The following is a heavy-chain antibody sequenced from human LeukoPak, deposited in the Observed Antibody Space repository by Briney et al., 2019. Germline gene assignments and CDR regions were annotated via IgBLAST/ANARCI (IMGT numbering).Heavy chain of an antibody. V-gene: IGHV4-34*01. D-gene: IGHD3-3*01. CDR1: GGSFSGYY. CDR3: ARAEADYDFWSGYYTGIHFFDY. CDR2: INHSGST. J-gene: IGHJ4*02. Sequence: SETLSLTCAVYGGSFSGYYCSWIRQPPGKGREWIGEINHSGSTNYNPSLKRRATISVDTSKTQFSLKLSSVTAADTAVYYGARAEADYDFWSGYYTGIHFFDYWGQGTLVTISS.